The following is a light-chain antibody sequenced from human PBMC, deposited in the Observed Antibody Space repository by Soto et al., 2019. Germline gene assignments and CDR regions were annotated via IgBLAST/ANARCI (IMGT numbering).Light chain of an antibody. V-gene: IGKV1-17*01. CDR1: QDIRND. Sequence: DIQRTQSPSSLSASVGDRVTITYRASQDIRNDLGWYQKKKGKDPKRLIYAASSLQSGVPSRFSGSGSGTEFNLTIRRLQTEDCGTYEGLQQNSYTITFGQGTRLEIK. CDR3: LQQNSYTIT. CDR2: AAS. J-gene: IGKJ5*01.